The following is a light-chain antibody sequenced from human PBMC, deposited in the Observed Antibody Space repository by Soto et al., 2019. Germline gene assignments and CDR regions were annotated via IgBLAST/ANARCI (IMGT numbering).Light chain of an antibody. V-gene: IGLV2-14*03. Sequence: QSALTQPASVSGSPGQSITISCTGTNNDVGGYDYVSWYQHHPGKAPKLMIYDVSNPPSGVSNRFSGSKSGNTASLTISGLQAEDEADYYCNSYTSSSTFPWVFGGGTKLTVL. CDR3: NSYTSSSTFPWV. CDR2: DVS. CDR1: NNDVGGYDY. J-gene: IGLJ3*02.